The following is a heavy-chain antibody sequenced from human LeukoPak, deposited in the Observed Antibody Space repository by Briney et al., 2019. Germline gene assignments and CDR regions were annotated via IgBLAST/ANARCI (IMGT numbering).Heavy chain of an antibody. CDR3: ARRVCERGDGTTTCYAHFHS. V-gene: IGHV5-51*01. CDR2: IYPGDSDT. Sequence: GESLKISCEASGYSFTSYWIGWVRQMPGKGLEWMGIIYPGDSDTRYSPSLQSRVTISVDRSNNQFSLRLSSVTAADTAVYYCARRVCERGDGTTTCYAHFHSWGQGTLVTVSS. J-gene: IGHJ4*02. CDR1: GYSFTSYW. D-gene: IGHD2-2*01.